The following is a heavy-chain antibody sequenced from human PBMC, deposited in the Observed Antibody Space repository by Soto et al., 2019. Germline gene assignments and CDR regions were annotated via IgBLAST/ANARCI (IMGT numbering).Heavy chain of an antibody. Sequence: SETLSLTCTVSGGSISSYYWSWIRQPPGKGLEWIGYIYYSGSTNYNPSLKSRVTISVDTSKNQFSLKLSSVTAADTAVYYCARLAEVGATNVYYFDYWGQGTLVTVSS. D-gene: IGHD1-26*01. J-gene: IGHJ4*02. CDR1: GGSISSYY. V-gene: IGHV4-59*08. CDR2: IYYSGST. CDR3: ARLAEVGATNVYYFDY.